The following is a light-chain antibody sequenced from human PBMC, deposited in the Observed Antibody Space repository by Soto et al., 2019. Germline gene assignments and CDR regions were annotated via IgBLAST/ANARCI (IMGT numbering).Light chain of an antibody. CDR1: QSVNSN. CDR3: QQYNNWWT. V-gene: IGKV3-15*01. CDR2: GAS. Sequence: EIVMTQCPATLSLSPGERATVSCRASQSVNSNLAWYQQQPGQVPRLLIYGASTRATGIPVRFSGSGSGTEFTLTISSLQSEDFAVYYCQQYNNWWTFGQGTKVEIK. J-gene: IGKJ1*01.